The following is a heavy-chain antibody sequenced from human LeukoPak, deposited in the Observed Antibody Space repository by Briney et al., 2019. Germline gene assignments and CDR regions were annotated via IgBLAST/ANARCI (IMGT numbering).Heavy chain of an antibody. J-gene: IGHJ3*02. CDR2: IIPIFGTA. Sequence: SVKVSCKASGGTFSSYAISWVRQAPGQGLEWMGGIIPIFGTANYAQKFQGRVTITADESTSTAYMELSSLRSEDTAVYYCARASGFGAFSGAFDIWGQGTMVTVSS. V-gene: IGHV1-69*01. CDR3: ARASGFGAFSGAFDI. CDR1: GGTFSSYA. D-gene: IGHD3-3*01.